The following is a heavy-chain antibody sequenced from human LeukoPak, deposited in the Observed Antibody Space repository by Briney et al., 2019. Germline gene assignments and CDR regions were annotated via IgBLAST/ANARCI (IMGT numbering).Heavy chain of an antibody. Sequence: GGSLRLSCAASGFTFSSYWMHWVRQAPGKGLMWVSRIKSDGSETSHADSVKGRFTISRDNARNTLYLQMNSLRPEDTAIYYCASDRVFYGLDVWGQGTTVTVSS. CDR1: GFTFSSYW. CDR2: IKSDGSET. J-gene: IGHJ6*02. CDR3: ASDRVFYGLDV. V-gene: IGHV3-74*01.